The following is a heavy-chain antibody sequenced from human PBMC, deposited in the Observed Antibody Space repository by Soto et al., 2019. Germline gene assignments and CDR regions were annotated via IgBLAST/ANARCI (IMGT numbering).Heavy chain of an antibody. Sequence: QVQLQESGPGLVKPSQTLSLTCTVSGGSISSGGYYWSWIRQHPGKVLEWIGYIYYSERTYYNPSLKSRVIISLYTSKYQCSLKLSSVTAAYTAVYYCAGRDGYDYGWFVSGGKGTQVTVSS. J-gene: IGHJ5*01. CDR2: IYYSERT. CDR1: GGSISSGGYY. CDR3: AGRDGYDYGWFVS. D-gene: IGHD5-12*01. V-gene: IGHV4-31*03.